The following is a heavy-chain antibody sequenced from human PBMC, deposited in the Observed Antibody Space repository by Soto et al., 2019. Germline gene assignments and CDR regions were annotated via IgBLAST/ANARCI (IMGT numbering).Heavy chain of an antibody. D-gene: IGHD2-2*03. Sequence: SETLSLTCTVSGGSISSYYWSWIRQPPGKGLEWIGYIYYNGNTNYNPSLKSRVTISVDTSKNHFSLKLISVTTADTAVYFCAREGNLGRWIQPLDSWGQGTLVTVSS. CDR3: AREGNLGRWIQPLDS. CDR1: GGSISSYY. J-gene: IGHJ4*02. CDR2: IYYNGNT. V-gene: IGHV4-59*01.